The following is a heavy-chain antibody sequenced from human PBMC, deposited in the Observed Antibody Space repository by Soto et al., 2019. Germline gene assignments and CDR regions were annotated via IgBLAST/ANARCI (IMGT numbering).Heavy chain of an antibody. D-gene: IGHD4-17*01. V-gene: IGHV1-58*01. CDR2: IVVGTGHT. CDR1: GFSFTSSS. J-gene: IGHJ4*02. Sequence: SVKVSCKASGFSFTSSSVQWVRQARGQRLEWIGWIVVGTGHTNYAQKFQERVTISTDMSTNTAYMEGNSLRFDDTAVYYCTASREGGEYGANSAFDYWGQGTLVTVSS. CDR3: TASREGGEYGANSAFDY.